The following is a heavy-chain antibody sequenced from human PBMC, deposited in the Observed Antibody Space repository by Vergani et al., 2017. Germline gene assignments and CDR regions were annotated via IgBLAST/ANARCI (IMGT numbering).Heavy chain of an antibody. J-gene: IGHJ5*02. Sequence: QVQLVQSGAEVKKPGASVKVSCKASGYTFTSYAMHWVRQAPGQRLEWMGWINTGNGNTKYSQKFQGRVTITRDTSASTAYMELSSLRSEETAVYYCARDFPYLEVVVAATFWWFDPWGQGTLVTVSS. CDR2: INTGNGNT. CDR3: ARDFPYLEVVVAATFWWFDP. CDR1: GYTFTSYA. V-gene: IGHV1-3*04. D-gene: IGHD2-15*01.